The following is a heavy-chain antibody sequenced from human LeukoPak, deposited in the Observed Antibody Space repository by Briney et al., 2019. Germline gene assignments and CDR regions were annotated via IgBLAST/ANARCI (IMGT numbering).Heavy chain of an antibody. CDR1: GYTFISYY. CDR3: ARGGDNSYFDY. D-gene: IGHD4-23*01. V-gene: IGHV1-46*01. Sequence: GASVKVSCKASGYTFISYYIHWVRQAPGQGLEWMGIINPGGGSTTYAQKFQGRVAMTRDTSTSTFYMELSSLRSEDTAIYYCARGGDNSYFDYWGQGTLVSVSS. J-gene: IGHJ4*02. CDR2: INPGGGST.